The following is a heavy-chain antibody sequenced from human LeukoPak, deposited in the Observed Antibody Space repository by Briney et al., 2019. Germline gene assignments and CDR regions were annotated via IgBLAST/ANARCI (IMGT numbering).Heavy chain of an antibody. CDR2: VFYSGST. V-gene: IGHV4-59*11. CDR3: ARVVPKQQLVDAFDI. CDR1: GGSISSHY. J-gene: IGHJ3*02. D-gene: IGHD6-13*01. Sequence: SETLSLTCTVSGGSISSHYWSWIRQPPGKGLEWIGYVFYSGSTNYNPSLKSRVSISVDTSKKQLSLKLSSVTAADTAVYYCARVVPKQQLVDAFDIWGQGTMVAVS.